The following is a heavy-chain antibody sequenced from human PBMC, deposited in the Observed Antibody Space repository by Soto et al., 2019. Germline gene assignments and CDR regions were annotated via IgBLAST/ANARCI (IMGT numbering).Heavy chain of an antibody. CDR1: GYTFTGYY. V-gene: IGHV1-2*02. CDR2: INPNSGGT. CDR3: ARGWELIHFYFDS. D-gene: IGHD1-26*01. Sequence: ASGRVSCKASGYTFTGYYMHWVRQAPGQGLEWMGWINPNSGGTNYAQKLQGRVTMTRDTSISTAYMELSRLRTDDSAVYYCARGWELIHFYFDSWGQGTLVTVSS. J-gene: IGHJ4*02.